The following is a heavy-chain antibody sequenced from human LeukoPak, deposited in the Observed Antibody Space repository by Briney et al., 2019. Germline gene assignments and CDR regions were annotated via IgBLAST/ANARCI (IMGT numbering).Heavy chain of an antibody. CDR2: IIPIFGTA. CDR1: GGTFSSYA. V-gene: IGHV1-69*13. Sequence: GASVKVSCKACGGTFSSYAISWVRQAPGQGLESMGGIIPIFGTANYAQKFQGRVTITADESTSTAYMELSSLRSEDTAVYYCARGEGDGYNDYYYYMDFWGKGTTVTVSS. CDR3: ARGEGDGYNDYYYYMDF. J-gene: IGHJ6*03. D-gene: IGHD5-24*01.